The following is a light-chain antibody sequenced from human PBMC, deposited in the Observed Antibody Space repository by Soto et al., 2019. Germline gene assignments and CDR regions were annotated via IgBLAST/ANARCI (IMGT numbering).Light chain of an antibody. CDR1: QSISTF. CDR3: QQSYSTPYT. Sequence: DIPMTQSPSSLSTSVGDRVTITCRAGQSISTFLNWYQQKPGKAPKLLIYTASNLQSGVPSRFSGSGSGTDFTLTIRGLQPEDFATYYCQQSYSTPYTFGQGTKLEIK. J-gene: IGKJ2*01. CDR2: TAS. V-gene: IGKV1-39*01.